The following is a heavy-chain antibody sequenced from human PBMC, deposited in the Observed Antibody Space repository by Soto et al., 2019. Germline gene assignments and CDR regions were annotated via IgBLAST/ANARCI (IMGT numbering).Heavy chain of an antibody. CDR1: GFTFSSYW. CDR3: ARDTAYCSGGSCYDY. D-gene: IGHD2-15*01. Sequence: EVQLVESGGGLVQPGGSLRLSCAASGFTFSSYWMSWVRQAPGKGLEWVANIKQDGSEKYYVDSVKGRFTISRDNAKNSLYLQMKSLRAEDTAVYYCARDTAYCSGGSCYDYWGQGTLVTVSS. J-gene: IGHJ4*02. V-gene: IGHV3-7*01. CDR2: IKQDGSEK.